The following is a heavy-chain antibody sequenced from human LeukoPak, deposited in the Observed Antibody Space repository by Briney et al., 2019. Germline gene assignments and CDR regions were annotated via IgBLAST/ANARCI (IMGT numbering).Heavy chain of an antibody. Sequence: ASVKVSCKASGYTFTSYAMNWVRQAPGQGLEWMGWINTNTGNPTYAQGFIGRFVFSLDTSVSTAYLQISSLKAEDTAVYYCASKGYYYDSSGYYYWGQGTLVTVSS. J-gene: IGHJ4*02. D-gene: IGHD3-22*01. CDR1: GYTFTSYA. V-gene: IGHV7-4-1*02. CDR3: ASKGYYYDSSGYYY. CDR2: INTNTGNP.